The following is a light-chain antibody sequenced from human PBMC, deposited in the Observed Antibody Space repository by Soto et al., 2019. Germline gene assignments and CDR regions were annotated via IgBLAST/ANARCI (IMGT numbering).Light chain of an antibody. V-gene: IGLV2-23*02. CDR2: EVS. J-gene: IGLJ1*01. CDR3: ISYAGSNLLYV. Sequence: QSVLTQPASVSGSPGQSITISCTGTSSDVGSYNLVSWYQQHPGKAPKLMIYEVSKRPSGVSNRFSGSKSGNTASLTISGLQAEDEADYYCISYAGSNLLYVFGTGTKGHRP. CDR1: SSDVGSYNL.